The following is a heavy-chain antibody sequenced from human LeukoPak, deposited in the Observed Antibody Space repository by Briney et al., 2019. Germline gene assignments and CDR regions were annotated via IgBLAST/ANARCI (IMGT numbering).Heavy chain of an antibody. V-gene: IGHV3-23*01. CDR3: AKYRDYHFDF. CDR2: ISGSGFT. Sequence: GGSLRLSCAASGLTFTNYAMGWVRQAPGKGLEWVSDISGSGFTSYADSVKGRSTIFRDNSKNTLYLQMNRLRDEDTALYYCAKYRDYHFDFWGQGTLVTVSS. J-gene: IGHJ4*02. D-gene: IGHD4-17*01. CDR1: GLTFTNYA.